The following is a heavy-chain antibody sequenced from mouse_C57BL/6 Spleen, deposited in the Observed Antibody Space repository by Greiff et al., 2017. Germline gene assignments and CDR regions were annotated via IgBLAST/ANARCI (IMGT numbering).Heavy chain of an antibody. J-gene: IGHJ2*01. CDR2: ISYDGSN. Sequence: EVQLVESGPGLVKPSQSLSLTCSVTGYSITSGYYWNWIRQFPGNKLEWMGYISYDGSNNYNPSLKNRISITRDTSKNQFFLKLNSVTTEDTATYYCARQLRLPYYFDYWGQGTTLTVSS. V-gene: IGHV3-6*01. CDR1: GYSITSGYY. CDR3: ARQLRLPYYFDY. D-gene: IGHD3-2*02.